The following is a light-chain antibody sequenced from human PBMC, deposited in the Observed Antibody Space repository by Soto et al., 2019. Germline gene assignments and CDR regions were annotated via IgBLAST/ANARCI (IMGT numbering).Light chain of an antibody. CDR2: GAS. CDR3: QQYGSSRT. Sequence: EIVLTQSPGTLSLSPGERATLSCRASPSVSSSYLAWYQQKPGQAPRLLIYGASSRATGIPDRFSGSGSGTDFTLTISRLEPEDFAVSYCQQYGSSRTFGQGTKVEIK. CDR1: PSVSSSY. J-gene: IGKJ1*01. V-gene: IGKV3-20*01.